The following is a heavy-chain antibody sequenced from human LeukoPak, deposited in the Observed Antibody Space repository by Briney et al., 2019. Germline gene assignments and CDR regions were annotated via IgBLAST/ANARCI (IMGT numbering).Heavy chain of an antibody. J-gene: IGHJ4*02. D-gene: IGHD1-20*01. CDR3: ALGITGTNFDY. CDR1: GYTFTSYD. V-gene: IGHV1-8*03. Sequence: ASVKVSCKASGYTFTSYDINWVRQATGQGLEWMGWMNSNSGNTGYAQKFQGRVTITRNTSISTAYMELSSLRSEDTAVYYCALGITGTNFDYWGQGTLVTVSS. CDR2: MNSNSGNT.